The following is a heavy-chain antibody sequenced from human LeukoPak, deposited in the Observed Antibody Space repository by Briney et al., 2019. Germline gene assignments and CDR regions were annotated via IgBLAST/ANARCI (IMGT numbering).Heavy chain of an antibody. J-gene: IGHJ4*02. D-gene: IGHD5-12*01. CDR2: ISGDGIST. Sequence: GGSLRLSCSASGFIFMSYALHWVRQAPGKGLEYVSGISGDGISTYHADSVKGRFTISRDNSKNTLYLQMSSLRTEDTAVYYCAKDKYSGSDSPFDYWGRGTLVTVSS. CDR3: AKDKYSGSDSPFDY. V-gene: IGHV3-64D*06. CDR1: GFIFMSYA.